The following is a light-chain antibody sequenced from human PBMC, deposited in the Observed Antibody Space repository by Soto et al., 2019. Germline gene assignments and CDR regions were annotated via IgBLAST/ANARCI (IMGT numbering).Light chain of an antibody. CDR2: SNI. CDR3: QSYDSSLGGSKGV. V-gene: IGLV1-40*01. CDR1: SSDIGAGYD. J-gene: IGLJ3*02. Sequence: QSVLTQPPSMSGAPGQRVTISCTGSSSDIGAGYDVHWYQQLPGTAPKLLIYSNINRPSGVPDRFSGSKSGTSASLAITGLQAEDEADYYCQSYDSSLGGSKGVFGGGTKLTVL.